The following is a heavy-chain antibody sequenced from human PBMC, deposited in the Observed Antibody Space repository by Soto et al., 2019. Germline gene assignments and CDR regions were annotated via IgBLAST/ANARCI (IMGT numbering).Heavy chain of an antibody. Sequence: QVQLQESGPGLVKPSETLSLTCTVSGGSISTYYWTWIRQPPGKGLEWIGYVHYSGTTNYNPSLKSRATLPVDTSKNQFSLKLRSVTAADTAVYYCARGKIIGPWGQGTLVTVSS. D-gene: IGHD3-3*01. CDR1: GGSISTYY. J-gene: IGHJ5*02. CDR2: VHYSGTT. CDR3: ARGKIIGP. V-gene: IGHV4-59*01.